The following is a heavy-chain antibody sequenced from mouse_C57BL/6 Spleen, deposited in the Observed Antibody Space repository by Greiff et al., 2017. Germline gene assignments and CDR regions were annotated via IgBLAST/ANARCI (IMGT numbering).Heavy chain of an antibody. CDR3: ASLYYYGSSYIDY. J-gene: IGHJ2*01. CDR1: GYTFTDYY. V-gene: IGHV1-26*01. Sequence: EVQLQQSGPELVKPGASVKISCKASGYTFTDYYMNWVKQSHGKSLEWIGDINPNNGGTSYNQKFKGKATLTVDKSSSTAYMELRSLTSEDSAVYYCASLYYYGSSYIDYWGQGTTLTVSS. CDR2: INPNNGGT. D-gene: IGHD1-1*01.